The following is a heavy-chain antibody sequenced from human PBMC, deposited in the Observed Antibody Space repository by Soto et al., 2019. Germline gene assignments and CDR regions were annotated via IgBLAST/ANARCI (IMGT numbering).Heavy chain of an antibody. J-gene: IGHJ4*02. CDR1: GGSISSGGYY. Sequence: SETLSLTCTVSGGSISSGGYYWSWIRQHPGKGLEWIGYIYYSGSTYYNPSLKSRVTISVDTSKNQFSLKLSSVTAADTAVYYCAREQDRVGVTRSFDYWGQGTLVTVSS. CDR2: IYYSGST. CDR3: AREQDRVGVTRSFDY. V-gene: IGHV4-31*03. D-gene: IGHD3-16*01.